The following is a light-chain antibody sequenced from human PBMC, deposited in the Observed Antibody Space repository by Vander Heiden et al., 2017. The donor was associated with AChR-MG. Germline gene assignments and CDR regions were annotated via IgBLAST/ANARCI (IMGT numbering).Light chain of an antibody. CDR1: QDISSY. Sequence: DIQMTQSPSSLTASVGDRVTITCRASQDISSYLGWYQQKTGKAPKLLIYAASTLQSGVPSRFSGSGSGTDFTLTISCLQPEDLATYYCQQDDSYPFTFGEGTKVQIK. CDR2: AAS. CDR3: QQDDSYPFT. V-gene: IGKV1-16*01. J-gene: IGKJ4*01.